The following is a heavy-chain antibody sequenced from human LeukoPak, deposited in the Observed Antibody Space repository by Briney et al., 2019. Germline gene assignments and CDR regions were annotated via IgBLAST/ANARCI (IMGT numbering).Heavy chain of an antibody. D-gene: IGHD3-3*01. CDR1: GFTFSSFE. CDR3: ARVLRFLEWSTYYYYMDV. Sequence: PGGSLRLSXAASGFTFSSFEMNWVRQAPGRGLEWLSYISSSGNTIYYADSVKGRFTISRDNAKKSLYLQMSSLRAEDTAVYYCARVLRFLEWSTYYYYMDVWGKGTTVTVSS. V-gene: IGHV3-48*03. CDR2: ISSSGNTI. J-gene: IGHJ6*03.